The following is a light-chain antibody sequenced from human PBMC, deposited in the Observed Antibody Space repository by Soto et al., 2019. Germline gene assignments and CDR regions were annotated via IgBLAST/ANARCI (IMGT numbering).Light chain of an antibody. CDR1: SSDVGGYNY. J-gene: IGLJ1*01. V-gene: IGLV2-14*01. Sequence: QSVLTQPASVSGSPGQSITISCTGTSSDVGGYNYVSWYQQHPGKAPKLMIYDVSNRPSGVSNRFSGSKSGYTASLTISGRQAEEEADYYCSTDTSSSAPYVFGTGTKVTVL. CDR2: DVS. CDR3: STDTSSSAPYV.